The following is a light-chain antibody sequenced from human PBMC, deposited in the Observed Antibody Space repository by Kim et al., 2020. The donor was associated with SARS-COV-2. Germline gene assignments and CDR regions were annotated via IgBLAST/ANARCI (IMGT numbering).Light chain of an antibody. V-gene: IGKV3-11*01. CDR3: QQRSSWPLT. CDR2: DAS. Sequence: PGETATLSCRASQRVGSYLAWYQQKPGQAPRLLIYDASNRATGIPARFSGSPSGTDFTLTISSLEPEDFAVYYCQQRSSWPLTFGGGTKVDIK. CDR1: QRVGSY. J-gene: IGKJ4*01.